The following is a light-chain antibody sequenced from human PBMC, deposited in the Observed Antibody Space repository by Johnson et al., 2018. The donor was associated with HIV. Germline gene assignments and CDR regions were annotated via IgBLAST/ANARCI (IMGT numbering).Light chain of an antibody. CDR2: DNN. J-gene: IGLJ1*01. V-gene: IGLV1-51*01. CDR1: SSNIGNNY. CDR3: GTWDSSLSAGV. Sequence: SVLTQPPSVSAAPGQKVTISCSGSSSNIGNNYVSWYQQLPVTAPKLLIYDNNKRPSGIPDRFSGSKSGTSATLGITGLPTGDEADYYCGTWDSSLSAGVFGTGTKVTVL.